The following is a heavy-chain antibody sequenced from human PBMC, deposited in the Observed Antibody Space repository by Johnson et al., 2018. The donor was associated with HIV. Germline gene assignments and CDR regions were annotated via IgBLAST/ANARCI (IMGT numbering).Heavy chain of an antibody. Sequence: VQLVESGGDLVKPGGSLRLSCAASGFTFSDYYMSWIRQAPGKGLEWVSAISGSGGSTYYADSVKGRFTITRDNSKNTLYLQMNSLRAEDTAVYYCAGRRAFDIWGQGTMVTVSS. V-gene: IGHV3-23*04. CDR1: GFTFSDYY. CDR2: ISGSGGST. CDR3: AGRRAFDI. J-gene: IGHJ3*02.